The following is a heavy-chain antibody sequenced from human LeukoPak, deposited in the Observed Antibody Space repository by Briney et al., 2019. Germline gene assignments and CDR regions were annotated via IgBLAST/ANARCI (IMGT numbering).Heavy chain of an antibody. CDR3: ARGRGWVDH. J-gene: IGHJ4*02. D-gene: IGHD3-16*01. CDR1: GFTFTAYA. V-gene: IGHV3-7*01. CDR2: IHDDGIVT. Sequence: GSLRLSCAASGFTFTAYAMSWFRQTPEKGLEWVANIHDDGIVTHYVDSVKGRFTISRDNARNSVNPQLNSLRVEDTALYYCARGRGWVDHWGQGTLVTVSS.